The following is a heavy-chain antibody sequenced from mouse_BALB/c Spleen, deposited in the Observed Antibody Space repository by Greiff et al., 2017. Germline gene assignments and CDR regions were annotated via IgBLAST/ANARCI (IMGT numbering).Heavy chain of an antibody. J-gene: IGHJ2*01. CDR3: TRERSLGMWRYYFDY. D-gene: IGHD3-1*01. V-gene: IGHV1S81*02. CDR1: GYTFTSYY. CDR2: INPSNGGT. Sequence: VQLQQSGAELVKPGASVKLSCKASGYTFTSYYMYWVKQRPGQGLEWIGEINPSNGGTNFNEKFKSKATLTVDKSSSTAYMQLSSLTSEDSAVYYGTRERSLGMWRYYFDYWGQGTTLTVSS.